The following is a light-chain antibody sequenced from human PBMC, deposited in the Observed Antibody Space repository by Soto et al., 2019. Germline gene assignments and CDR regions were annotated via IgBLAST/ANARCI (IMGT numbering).Light chain of an antibody. Sequence: DIVMTQSPGSLAVSLGEGATINCKSSQSVLYSSNNKNYLAWYQQKPRQPPKLLIYWASTRESGVPDRFSGSGSGTDFTLTISSLQAEDVAVYYCQQYYSTPWTFGQGTKVDIK. J-gene: IGKJ1*01. CDR1: QSVLYSSNNKNY. CDR3: QQYYSTPWT. CDR2: WAS. V-gene: IGKV4-1*01.